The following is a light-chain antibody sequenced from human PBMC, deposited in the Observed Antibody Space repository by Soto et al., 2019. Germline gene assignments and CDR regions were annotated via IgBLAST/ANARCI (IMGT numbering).Light chain of an antibody. CDR2: DVT. J-gene: IGLJ1*01. CDR3: SSYTSSSTPYV. V-gene: IGLV2-14*04. Sequence: TISCTGTSSDVGGYNYVSWYQQHPVKAPKLMIYDVTNRPSGVSDRFSGSKSGNTASLTISGLQAEDEADYYCSSYTSSSTPYVFGTGTKVTVL. CDR1: SSDVGGYNY.